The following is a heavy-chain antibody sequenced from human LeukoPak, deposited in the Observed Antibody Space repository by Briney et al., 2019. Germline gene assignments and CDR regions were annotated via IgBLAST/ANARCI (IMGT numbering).Heavy chain of an antibody. J-gene: IGHJ4*02. CDR3: ARAQLRWLQKALGYY. CDR1: RYTFNRYD. D-gene: IGHD5-24*01. Sequence: ASENVSCKASRYTFNRYDISWVRQATAQGLEWLGWMNPNSGNTGYAQTFPRRVTLTTNTSISTAYMELSSLTSEDTAMYYCARAQLRWLQKALGYYSGQGTPTTVSS. V-gene: IGHV1-8*01. CDR2: MNPNSGNT.